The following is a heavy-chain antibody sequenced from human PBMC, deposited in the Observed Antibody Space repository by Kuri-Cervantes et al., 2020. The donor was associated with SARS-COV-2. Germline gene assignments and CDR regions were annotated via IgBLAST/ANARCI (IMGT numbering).Heavy chain of an antibody. CDR1: GGSISSYY. V-gene: IGHV4-59*12. CDR3: ARVWTMVRGVSYYFDY. CDR2: IYYSGST. Sequence: SETLSLTCTVSGGSISSYYWSWIRQPPGKGLEWIGYIYYSGSTNYNPSFKSRVTISVDTSKNQFSLKLSSVTAADTAVYYCARVWTMVRGVSYYFDYWGQGTLVTVSS. D-gene: IGHD3-10*01. J-gene: IGHJ4*02.